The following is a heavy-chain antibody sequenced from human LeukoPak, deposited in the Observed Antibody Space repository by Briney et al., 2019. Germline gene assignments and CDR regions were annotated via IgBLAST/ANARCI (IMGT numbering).Heavy chain of an antibody. CDR1: GGSISSYY. V-gene: IGHV4-59*01. CDR3: ARDSSSSWYGYFDY. J-gene: IGHJ4*02. D-gene: IGHD6-13*01. CDR2: IYYSGST. Sequence: SETLSLTCTVSGGSISSYYWSWIRQPPGKGLEWIGYIYYSGSTNCNPSLKSRVTISVDTSKNQFSLKLSSVTAADTAVYYCARDSSSSWYGYFDYWGQGTLVTVSS.